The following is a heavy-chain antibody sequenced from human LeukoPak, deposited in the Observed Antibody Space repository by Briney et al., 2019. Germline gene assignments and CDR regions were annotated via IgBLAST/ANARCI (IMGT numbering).Heavy chain of an antibody. D-gene: IGHD1-26*01. CDR3: ARGGRILGATIYLWLDY. J-gene: IGHJ4*02. Sequence: ASVKVSCKASGYTFTGYYMHWVRQAPGQGLEWMGRINPNSGGTNYAQKFQGRVTMTRDTSISTAYMELSRLRSDDTAVYYCARGGRILGATIYLWLDYWGQGTLVTVSS. V-gene: IGHV1-2*06. CDR2: INPNSGGT. CDR1: GYTFTGYY.